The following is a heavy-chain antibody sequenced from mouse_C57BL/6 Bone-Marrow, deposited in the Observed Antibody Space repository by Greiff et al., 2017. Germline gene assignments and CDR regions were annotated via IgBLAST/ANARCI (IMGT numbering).Heavy chain of an antibody. CDR2: ISSGSSTI. J-gene: IGHJ1*03. Sequence: EVQLVESGGGLVKPGGSLKLSCAASGFTFSDYGMHWVRQAPEQGLEWVAYISSGSSTIYYAHTVKGRFTISRDNTRNTLFLQMTSLRSEDTAMYYCAGRGLLLGDFDVWGRGTTVTVSS. CDR3: AGRGLLLGDFDV. CDR1: GFTFSDYG. V-gene: IGHV5-17*01. D-gene: IGHD1-1*01.